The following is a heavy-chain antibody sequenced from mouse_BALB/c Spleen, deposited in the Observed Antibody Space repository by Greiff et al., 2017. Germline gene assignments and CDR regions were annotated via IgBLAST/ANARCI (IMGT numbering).Heavy chain of an antibody. Sequence: EVKLEESGGGLVQPGGSMKLSCVASGFTFSNYWMNWVRQSPEKGLEWVAEIRLKSNNYATHYAESVKGRFTISRDDSKSSVYLQMNNLRAEDTGIYYCTRGDYYYGSSYYVDYWGQGTTLTVSS. CDR2: IRLKSNNYAT. CDR3: TRGDYYYGSSYYVDY. J-gene: IGHJ2*01. D-gene: IGHD1-1*01. V-gene: IGHV6-6*02. CDR1: GFTFSNYW.